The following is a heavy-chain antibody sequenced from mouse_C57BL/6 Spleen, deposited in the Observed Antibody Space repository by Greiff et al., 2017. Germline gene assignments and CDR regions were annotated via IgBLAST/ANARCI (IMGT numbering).Heavy chain of an antibody. D-gene: IGHD1-1*02. CDR2: IYPGSGNT. V-gene: IGHV1-76*01. CDR3: ARERDGDFDY. Sequence: VKLQESGAELVRPGASVKLSCKASGYTFTDYYINWVKQRPGQGLEWIARIYPGSGNTYYNEKFKGKATLTAEKSSSTAYMQLSSLTSEDSAVYFCARERDGDFDYWGQGTTLTVSS. J-gene: IGHJ2*01. CDR1: GYTFTDYY.